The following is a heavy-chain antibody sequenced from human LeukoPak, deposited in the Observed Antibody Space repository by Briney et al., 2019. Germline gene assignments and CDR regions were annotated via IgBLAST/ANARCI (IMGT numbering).Heavy chain of an antibody. V-gene: IGHV1-69*13. CDR2: IIPIFGTA. CDR3: ATGLGYCSSASCPRVAY. J-gene: IGHJ4*02. CDR1: GGTFSSYA. Sequence: SVKVSCKASGGTFSSYAISWVRQAPGQGLEWMGGIIPIFGTANYAQKFQGRVTITADESTSTAYMELSSLRSEDTAVYYCATGLGYCSSASCPRVAYWGQGTLVTVSS. D-gene: IGHD2-2*01.